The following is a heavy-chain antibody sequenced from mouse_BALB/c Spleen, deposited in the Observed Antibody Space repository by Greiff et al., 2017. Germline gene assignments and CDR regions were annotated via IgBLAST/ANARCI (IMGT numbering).Heavy chain of an antibody. J-gene: IGHJ3*01. CDR1: GYAFTNYL. CDR2: INPGSGGT. CDR3: ARSVLSWFAY. Sequence: VQLQQSGAELVRPGTSVKVSCKASGYAFTNYLIEWVKQRPGQGLEWIGVINPGSGGTNYNEKFKGKATLTADKSSSTAYMQLSSLTSDDSAVYFCARSVLSWFAYWGQGTLVTVSA. D-gene: IGHD1-2*01. V-gene: IGHV1-54*03.